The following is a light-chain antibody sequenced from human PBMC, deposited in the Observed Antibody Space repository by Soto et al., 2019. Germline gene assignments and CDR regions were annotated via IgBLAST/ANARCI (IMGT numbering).Light chain of an antibody. V-gene: IGKV1D-12*01. J-gene: IGKJ4*01. CDR3: QQASSFPLS. CDR2: DAS. Sequence: QMTQSPSSVSASVGDRLTITCRASQDIKRRVAWYQQKAGKAPKLLIVDASRSQSGVPSRFSGSGSGTDFTLTITGLQPDDFATYFCQQASSFPLSFGGGTKIEIK. CDR1: QDIKRR.